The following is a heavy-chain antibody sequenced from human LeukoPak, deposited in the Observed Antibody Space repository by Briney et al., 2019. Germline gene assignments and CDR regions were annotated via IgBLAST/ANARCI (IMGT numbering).Heavy chain of an antibody. Sequence: PSETLSLTCTVSGGSISSYYWSWIRQPPGKGLEWIGYIYYSGSTNYNPSLKSRVTISVDTSKNQFSLRLSSVTAADTAVYYCAREVGATTFTQYYFDYWGQGTLVTVSS. CDR3: AREVGATTFTQYYFDY. V-gene: IGHV4-59*01. D-gene: IGHD1-26*01. CDR1: GGSISSYY. CDR2: IYYSGST. J-gene: IGHJ4*02.